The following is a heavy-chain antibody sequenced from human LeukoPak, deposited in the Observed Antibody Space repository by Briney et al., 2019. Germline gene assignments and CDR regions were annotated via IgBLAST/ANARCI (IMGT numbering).Heavy chain of an antibody. CDR2: ISGSGGST. CDR1: GFTFSSYA. Sequence: GGSLRLSCAASGFTFSSYAMSWVRQAPGKGLEWVSAISGSGGSTYYADSVKGRSTISRDNSKNTLYLQMNSLRAEDTAVYYCAKQLASTVTTQGYYFDYWGQGTLVTVSS. V-gene: IGHV3-23*01. J-gene: IGHJ4*02. CDR3: AKQLASTVTTQGYYFDY. D-gene: IGHD4-17*01.